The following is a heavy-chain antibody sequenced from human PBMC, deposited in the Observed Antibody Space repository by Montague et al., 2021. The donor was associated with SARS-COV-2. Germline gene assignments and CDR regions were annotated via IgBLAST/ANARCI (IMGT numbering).Heavy chain of an antibody. V-gene: IGHV4-38-2*02. J-gene: IGHJ4*02. CDR2: RYQNGAT. CDR3: ARSGVGIFDFSYFDS. Sequence: SETLSLTCSVSGFSISSGYYWGWIRQTPGKGLEWIGSRYQNGATYYSPSLKRPVTILLDTSKNQFSLSLTPVTAADTAVYYCARSGVGIFDFSYFDSWGQGSQVIISS. CDR1: GFSISSGYY. D-gene: IGHD3-3*01.